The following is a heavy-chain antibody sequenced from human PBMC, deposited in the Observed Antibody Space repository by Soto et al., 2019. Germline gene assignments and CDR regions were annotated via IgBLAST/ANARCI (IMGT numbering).Heavy chain of an antibody. V-gene: IGHV3-9*01. J-gene: IGHJ4*02. Sequence: GGSLRLSCAASGFTFDDYAMHWVRQAPGKGLEWVSGISWNSGSIGYADSVKGRFTISRDNAKNSLYLQMNSLRAEDTAVYYCARGPVDIVVVPAAHFDYWGQGTLVTVSS. D-gene: IGHD2-2*03. CDR3: ARGPVDIVVVPAAHFDY. CDR2: ISWNSGSI. CDR1: GFTFDDYA.